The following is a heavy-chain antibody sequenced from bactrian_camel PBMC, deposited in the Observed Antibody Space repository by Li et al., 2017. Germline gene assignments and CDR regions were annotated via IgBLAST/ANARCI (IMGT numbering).Heavy chain of an antibody. J-gene: IGHJ6*01. CDR3: ARGWADFDN. CDR1: GFTFSTYW. V-gene: IGHV3S1*01. CDR2: ITTGGGSI. Sequence: VQLVESGGGLVQPGGSLRLSCAASGFTFSTYWMYWVRQAPGKGLEWVSGITTGGGSIYYADSVKGRFTISRDNAKSTLYLQMNSLKTEDTAVYYCARGWADFDNRGQGTQVTVS. D-gene: IGHD7*01.